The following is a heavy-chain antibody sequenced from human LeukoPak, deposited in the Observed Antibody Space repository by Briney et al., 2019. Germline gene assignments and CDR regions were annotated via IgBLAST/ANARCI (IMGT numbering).Heavy chain of an antibody. V-gene: IGHV4-4*07. CDR3: ARDLPYSSSSGRWFDP. J-gene: IGHJ5*02. CDR2: IYTSGST. D-gene: IGHD6-6*01. CDR1: GGSISSYY. Sequence: SETLSLTCTVSGGSISSYYWSWIRQPAGKGLEWVGRIYTSGSTNYNPSLKSRVTMSVDTSRNQFSLKLSSVTAADTAVYYCARDLPYSSSSGRWFDPWGQGTLVTVSS.